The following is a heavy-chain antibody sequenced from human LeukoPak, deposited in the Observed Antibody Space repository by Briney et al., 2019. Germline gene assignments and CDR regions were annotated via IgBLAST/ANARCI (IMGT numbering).Heavy chain of an antibody. CDR1: GGSFSGYY. J-gene: IGHJ4*02. V-gene: IGHV4-34*01. CDR3: AREDCGAGTCYVFDY. Sequence: PSETLSLTCAVYGGSFSGYYWSWIRQPPGKGLEWIGEINHSGSTNYNPSLKSRVTISVDTSKNQFSLKLNSVTAADTAHYYCAREDCGAGTCYVFDYWGQGTLVTVSS. CDR2: INHSGST. D-gene: IGHD2-15*01.